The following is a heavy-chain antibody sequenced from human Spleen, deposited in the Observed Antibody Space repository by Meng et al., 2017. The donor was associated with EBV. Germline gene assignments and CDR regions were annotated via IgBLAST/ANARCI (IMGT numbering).Heavy chain of an antibody. J-gene: IGHJ4*02. Sequence: QVQGGQSGGGVKRPGSSVKVSCKPSGGTFRNAAISWVRQAPGQGLGWRGGFLPILGAPNYAQKFQDRVTITADESTRTAYMELSGLRSEDTAMYYCARESGRGYTPDYWGQGTLITVSS. CDR3: ARESGRGYTPDY. CDR1: GGTFRNAA. CDR2: FLPILGAP. D-gene: IGHD3-10*01. V-gene: IGHV1-69*01.